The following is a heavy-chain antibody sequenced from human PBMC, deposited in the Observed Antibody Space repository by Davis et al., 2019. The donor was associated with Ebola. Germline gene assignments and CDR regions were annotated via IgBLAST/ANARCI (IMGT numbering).Heavy chain of an antibody. CDR3: AKLGDYDFWSGYWVHGMDV. D-gene: IGHD3-3*01. V-gene: IGHV3-23*01. CDR2: ISGSGGST. CDR1: GFTFSSYA. Sequence: PGGSLRLSCAASGFTFSSYAMSWVRQAPGKGLEWVSAISGSGGSTYYADSVKGRFTISRDNSKNTLYLQMNSLGAEDTAVYYCAKLGDYDFWSGYWVHGMDVWGQGTTVTVSS. J-gene: IGHJ6*02.